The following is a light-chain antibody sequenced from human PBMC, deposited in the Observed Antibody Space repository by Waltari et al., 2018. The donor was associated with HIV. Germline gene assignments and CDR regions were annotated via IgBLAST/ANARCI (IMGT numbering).Light chain of an antibody. CDR2: EGT. CDR1: SSDVGTYHL. Sequence: QSAPTQPASVSGSPGQSITISCTGTSSDVGTYHLVSWYQQYPGKAPKVMIYEGTKRPSGVSTRCSGSKSGNTASLTISGLQADDEADYYCCAHAGSDTYVFGTGTKVSVL. J-gene: IGLJ1*01. V-gene: IGLV2-23*01. CDR3: CAHAGSDTYV.